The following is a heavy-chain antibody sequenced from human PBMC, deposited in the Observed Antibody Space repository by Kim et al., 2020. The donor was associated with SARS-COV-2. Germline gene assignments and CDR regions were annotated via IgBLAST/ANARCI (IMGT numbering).Heavy chain of an antibody. J-gene: IGHJ6*02. V-gene: IGHV1-3*01. CDR2: INAGKGNK. CDR1: GYTFTNYL. Sequence: ASVKFSCKASGYTFTNYLLFWVLQAPGQRLEWMGWINAGKGNKKYSQKFQGRVTITRDTSASTGDMELSSLRSEDTAVYYCARDGSGSLIYSYYGMDVWG. D-gene: IGHD3-10*01. CDR3: ARDGSGSLIYSYYGMDV.